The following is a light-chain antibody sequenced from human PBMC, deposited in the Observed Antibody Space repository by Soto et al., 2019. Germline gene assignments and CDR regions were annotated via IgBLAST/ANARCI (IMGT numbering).Light chain of an antibody. Sequence: QSVLTQPPSVSGAPGQRVTIFCTGTSSNIGAGYDVHWYQQLPGTVPKLLIYGSKNRPSGVPDRFSGSKSGTSASLAITGLQAEDEATYYCQSYDSGFPWVFGGGTKLTVL. V-gene: IGLV1-40*01. J-gene: IGLJ3*02. CDR3: QSYDSGFPWV. CDR1: SSNIGAGYD. CDR2: GSK.